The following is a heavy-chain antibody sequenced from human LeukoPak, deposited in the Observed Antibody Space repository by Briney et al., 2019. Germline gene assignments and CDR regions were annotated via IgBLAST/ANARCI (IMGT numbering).Heavy chain of an antibody. D-gene: IGHD6-13*01. Sequence: GGSLRLSCAASGFTVDNNYMSWVRQAPGKGLEWVSVSYTGGSTNYADSVKSRFTISGDISKNMLYLQMTSLRAEDTAVYYCAKERGSWSFDYWGQGTLVTVSS. CDR3: AKERGSWSFDY. CDR2: SYTGGST. V-gene: IGHV3-66*01. CDR1: GFTVDNNY. J-gene: IGHJ4*02.